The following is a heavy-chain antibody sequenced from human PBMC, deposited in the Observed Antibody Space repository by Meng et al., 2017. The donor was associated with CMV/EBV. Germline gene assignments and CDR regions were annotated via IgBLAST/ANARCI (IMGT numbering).Heavy chain of an antibody. D-gene: IGHD6-13*01. J-gene: IGHJ6*02. V-gene: IGHV4-39*07. Sequence: SETLSLTCTVSGDSISSSSNFCGWIRQPSGKGLEWIGSIYYSGSTYSNPSLKSRVTMSLDTSKNQFSLNLSSVTAADTAVYYCARVATGYSSSWAYGGMDVWGQGTTVTVSS. CDR3: ARVATGYSSSWAYGGMDV. CDR1: GDSISSSSNF. CDR2: IYYSGST.